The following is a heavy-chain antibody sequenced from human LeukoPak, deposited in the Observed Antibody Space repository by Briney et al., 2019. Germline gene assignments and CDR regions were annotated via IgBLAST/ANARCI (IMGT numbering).Heavy chain of an antibody. D-gene: IGHD3-10*01. CDR3: ARDYYGSGSQVNDY. V-gene: IGHV1-2*02. Sequence: ASVKVSCKASGYTFTGYYMHWLRQAPGQGLEWMGWINPNSGGTNYAQKFQGRVTMTRDTSISTAYMELSRLRSDDTAVYYCARDYYGSGSQVNDYWGQGTLVTVSS. J-gene: IGHJ4*02. CDR2: INPNSGGT. CDR1: GYTFTGYY.